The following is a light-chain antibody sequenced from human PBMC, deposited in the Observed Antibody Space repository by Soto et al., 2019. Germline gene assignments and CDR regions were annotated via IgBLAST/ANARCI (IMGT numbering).Light chain of an antibody. CDR3: SYSTSSSTLCV. Sequence: QSVLTQPASVSGSPGQSITISCTGTSSDVGGYNYVSWYQQHPGKAPKLMIYDVSNRPSGVSNRFSGSKSGNTASLTISGLQAEDEADYYCSYSTSSSTLCVFGPGTMVTVL. CDR2: DVS. CDR1: SSDVGGYNY. V-gene: IGLV2-14*01. J-gene: IGLJ1*01.